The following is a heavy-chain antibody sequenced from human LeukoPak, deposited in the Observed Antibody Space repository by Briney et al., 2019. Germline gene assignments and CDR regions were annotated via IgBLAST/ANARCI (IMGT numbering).Heavy chain of an antibody. J-gene: IGHJ5*02. D-gene: IGHD3-3*01. V-gene: IGHV4-59*12. CDR3: ARGRDYDFWSGYSNWFDP. CDR2: IYYSGST. Sequence: PSETLSLTCTVSGGSISSYYWSWIRQPPGKGLEWIGYIYYSGSTNYNPSLKSRVTISVDRSKNQFSLKLSSVTAADTAVYYCARGRDYDFWSGYSNWFDPWGQGTLVTVSS. CDR1: GGSISSYY.